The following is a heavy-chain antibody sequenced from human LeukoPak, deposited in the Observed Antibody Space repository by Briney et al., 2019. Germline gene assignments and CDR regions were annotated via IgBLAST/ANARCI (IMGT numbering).Heavy chain of an antibody. J-gene: IGHJ4*02. D-gene: IGHD3-16*02. CDR2: ISNSGSSI. Sequence: GGSLRLSCAASEFSFSDYEMNWVRQAPGKGLEWVSFISNSGSSIHYADSVKGRFTISRDNAKNSLYLQMNSLRAEDTAVYYCATDQGGVIDFDYWGQGTLVTVSS. CDR1: EFSFSDYE. CDR3: ATDQGGVIDFDY. V-gene: IGHV3-48*03.